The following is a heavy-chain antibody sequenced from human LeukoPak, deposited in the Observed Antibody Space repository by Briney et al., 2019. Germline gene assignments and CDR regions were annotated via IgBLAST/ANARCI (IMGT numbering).Heavy chain of an antibody. V-gene: IGHV3-74*01. Sequence: PGGSLSPSCVASGFTFSSYWMYWVRQAPGKGLVWVSHISTDESSTSYADSVKGRFTISRDNAKNTLYLQMNSLRGEDTAVYYCASGGRSFGYDSWGQGTLVTASS. J-gene: IGHJ4*02. D-gene: IGHD2-15*01. CDR3: ASGGRSFGYDS. CDR1: GFTFSSYW. CDR2: ISTDESST.